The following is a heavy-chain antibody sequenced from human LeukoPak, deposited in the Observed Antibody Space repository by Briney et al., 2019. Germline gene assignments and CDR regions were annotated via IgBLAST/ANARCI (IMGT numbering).Heavy chain of an antibody. V-gene: IGHV1-18*01. CDR2: ISAYNGNT. J-gene: IGHJ4*02. Sequence: ASVKLSCNASGYTFTSYGVSWMRQAPGQGLEWMGWISAYNGNTNYAQNLQGRVTMTTDTSTSTAYMEMRSLRSDDTAVYYCARDAHQSGSYNFDYCGQGTLVTVSS. CDR3: ARDAHQSGSYNFDY. D-gene: IGHD1-26*01. CDR1: GYTFTSYG.